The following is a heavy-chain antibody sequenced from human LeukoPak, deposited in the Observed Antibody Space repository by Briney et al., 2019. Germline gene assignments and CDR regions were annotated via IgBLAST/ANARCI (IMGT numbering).Heavy chain of an antibody. V-gene: IGHV3-53*01. J-gene: IGHJ4*02. Sequence: GGSLRLSCTVSGFTVSSNSMSWVRQAPGKGLEWVSFIYSDNTHYSDSVKGRFTISRDNSKNTLYLQMNSLRAEDTAVYYCARIIIAEFDYGGFDYWGQGTLVTVSS. CDR3: ARIIIAEFDYGGFDY. CDR2: IYSDNT. D-gene: IGHD4-23*01. CDR1: GFTVSSNS.